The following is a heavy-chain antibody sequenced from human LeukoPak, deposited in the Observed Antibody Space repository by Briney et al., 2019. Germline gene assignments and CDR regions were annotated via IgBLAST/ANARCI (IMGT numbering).Heavy chain of an antibody. V-gene: IGHV4-4*07. CDR1: DGSPNRYY. CDR3: ARGSPSGSGGRGTFDF. CDR2: IYTSGTT. D-gene: IGHD2-15*01. Sequence: SETLSHTCTVSDGSPNRYYGSWIRPPAEKGLEWIGRIYTSGTTSYHPSLETRVTMTRDTSENEFSLTLISVSPADTAVYFCARGSPSGSGGRGTFDFWGQGTMVTVSS. J-gene: IGHJ3*01.